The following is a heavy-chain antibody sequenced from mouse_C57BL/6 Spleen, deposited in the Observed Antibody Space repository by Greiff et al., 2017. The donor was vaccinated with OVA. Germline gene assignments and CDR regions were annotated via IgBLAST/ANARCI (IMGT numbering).Heavy chain of an antibody. D-gene: IGHD1-1*02. CDR3: ARSSHEVAWFAY. J-gene: IGHJ3*01. Sequence: QVQLQQPGAELVKPGASVKLSCKASGYTFTSYWMQWVKQRPGQGLEWIGEIDPSDSYTNYNQKFKGQATLTVDTSSSTAYMQLSSLTSEDSAVYYCARSSHEVAWFAYWGQGTLVTVSA. V-gene: IGHV1-50*01. CDR1: GYTFTSYW. CDR2: IDPSDSYT.